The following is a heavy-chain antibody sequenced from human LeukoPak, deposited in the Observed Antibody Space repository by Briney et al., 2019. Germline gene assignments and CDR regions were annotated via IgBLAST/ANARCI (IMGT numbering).Heavy chain of an antibody. CDR1: GFTFSSYE. D-gene: IGHD6-13*01. V-gene: IGHV3-48*03. Sequence: PGGSLRLSCAASGFTFSSYEMNWVRQAPGKGLEWVSYISSSGSTIYYADSVKGRFTISRDNAKNSLYLQMNSLRAKDTAVYYCARAGIAAAGSATGQYYYYGMDVWGQGTTVTVSS. CDR3: ARAGIAAAGSATGQYYYYGMDV. CDR2: ISSSGSTI. J-gene: IGHJ6*02.